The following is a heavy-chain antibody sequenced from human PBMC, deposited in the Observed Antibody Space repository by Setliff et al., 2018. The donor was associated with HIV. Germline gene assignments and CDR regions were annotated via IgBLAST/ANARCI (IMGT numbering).Heavy chain of an antibody. J-gene: IGHJ4*02. CDR3: ARSYSSSSDRYFDY. Sequence: PSETLSLTCTVSGGSISSGDYYWSWIRQHPRKGLEWVGHIYTSGSTYNNPSLKSRVTISADTSKNQFSLKLSSLTAADTAVYYCARSYSSSSDRYFDYWGQGTLVTVSS. CDR2: IYTSGST. V-gene: IGHV4-61*09. D-gene: IGHD6-6*01. CDR1: GGSISSGDYY.